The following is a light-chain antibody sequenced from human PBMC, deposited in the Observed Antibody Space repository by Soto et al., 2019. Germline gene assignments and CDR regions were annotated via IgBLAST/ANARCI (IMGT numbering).Light chain of an antibody. CDR1: QSVPNNY. Sequence: EIVLTQSPGTLSLSPGERATLSCRASQSVPNNYLAWYQQKPGQAPRLLIYGASSRATDIPDRFSGSGSGTDYTLTITNLEAEDFAIYYCQQRSNWPWTFGQGTKVDNK. V-gene: IGKV3D-20*02. J-gene: IGKJ1*01. CDR2: GAS. CDR3: QQRSNWPWT.